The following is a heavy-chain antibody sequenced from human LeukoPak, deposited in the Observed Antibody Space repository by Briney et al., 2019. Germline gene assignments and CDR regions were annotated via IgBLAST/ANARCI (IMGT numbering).Heavy chain of an antibody. Sequence: ASVKVSCKASGYTFTSYGISWVRQAPGQGLEWMGWINPNSGGTNYAQKFQGRVTMTRDTSISTAYMELSRLRSDDTAVYYCARTPRIAARTDDYWGQGTLVTVSS. CDR3: ARTPRIAARTDDY. CDR1: GYTFTSYG. J-gene: IGHJ4*02. V-gene: IGHV1-2*02. D-gene: IGHD6-6*01. CDR2: INPNSGGT.